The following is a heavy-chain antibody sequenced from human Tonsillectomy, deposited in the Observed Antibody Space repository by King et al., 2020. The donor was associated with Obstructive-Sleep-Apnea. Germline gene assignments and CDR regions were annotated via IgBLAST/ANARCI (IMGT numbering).Heavy chain of an antibody. CDR2: ISYDGSNK. CDR3: ARDATTVTPYYYYCMDV. D-gene: IGHD4-17*01. J-gene: IGHJ6*02. V-gene: IGHV3-30-3*01. Sequence: MHWVRQAPGKGLEWVAVISYDGSNKYYADSVKGRFTISSDNSKSTLYLHMNSLRAEDTAVYYCARDATTVTPYYYYCMDVWGQGTTVTVSS.